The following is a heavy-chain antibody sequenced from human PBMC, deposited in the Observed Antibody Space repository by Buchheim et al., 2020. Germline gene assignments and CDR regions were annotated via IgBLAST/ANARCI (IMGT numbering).Heavy chain of an antibody. V-gene: IGHV3-30-3*01. D-gene: IGHD3-3*01. CDR1: GFTFSSYA. CDR3: ARDAGITIFGVVPGWFDP. J-gene: IGHJ5*02. Sequence: QVQLVESGGGVVQPGRSLRLSCAASGFTFSSYAMHWVRQAPGKGLEWVAVISYDGSNKYYADSVKGRFTISRDNSKNTLYLKMNSLRAEDTAVYYCARDAGITIFGVVPGWFDPWGQGTL. CDR2: ISYDGSNK.